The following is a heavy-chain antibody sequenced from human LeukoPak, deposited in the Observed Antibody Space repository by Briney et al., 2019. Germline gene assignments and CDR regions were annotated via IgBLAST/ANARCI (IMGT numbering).Heavy chain of an antibody. V-gene: IGHV4-59*01. CDR3: ASGGGGSYLHLDY. D-gene: IGHD1-26*01. CDR2: IYYSGST. CDR1: GGSISSYY. Sequence: SGTLSLTCTVSGGSISSYYWSWIRQPPGKGLEWIGYIYYSGSTNYNPSLKSRVTISVDTSKNQFSLKLSSVTAADTAVYYCASGGGGSYLHLDYWGQGTLVTVSS. J-gene: IGHJ4*02.